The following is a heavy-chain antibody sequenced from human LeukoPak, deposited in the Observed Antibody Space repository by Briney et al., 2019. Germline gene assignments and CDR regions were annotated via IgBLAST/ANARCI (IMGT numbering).Heavy chain of an antibody. V-gene: IGHV4-34*01. Sequence: SETLSLTCAVYGGSFSGYYWSWIRQPPGKGLEWIGEINHSGSTNYNPSLKSRVTISVDTSKNQFSLKLSSVTAADTAVYYCPRTYYYDSSGLNPLDYWGQGTLVTVSS. CDR2: INHSGST. D-gene: IGHD3-22*01. CDR1: GGSFSGYY. CDR3: PRTYYYDSSGLNPLDY. J-gene: IGHJ4*02.